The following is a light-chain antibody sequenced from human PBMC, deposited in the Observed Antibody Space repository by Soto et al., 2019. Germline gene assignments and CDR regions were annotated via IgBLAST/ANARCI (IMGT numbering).Light chain of an antibody. CDR3: QQYSTSPRT. CDR1: QSLSKNY. CDR2: GAS. V-gene: IGKV3-20*01. J-gene: IGKJ2*01. Sequence: EIVLTQSPDTLSLSPGERATLSCRASQSLSKNYLAWYQQKPGQAPRLLLYGASSRATGIPDRFSGSGSGADFSLAISRLEPEDFAVYFCQQYSTSPRTFGQGTKLEIK.